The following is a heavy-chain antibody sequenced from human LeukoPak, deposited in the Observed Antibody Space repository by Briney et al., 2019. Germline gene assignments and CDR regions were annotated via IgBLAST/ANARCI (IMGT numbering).Heavy chain of an antibody. V-gene: IGHV4-61*05. CDR2: IYYSGST. CDR3: ARHAYDLNYDSWFDP. Sequence: SETLSLTCTVSGGSISSSSYYWSWIRQPPGKGLEWIGYIYYSGSTNYNPSLKSRVTISVDTSKNQFSLKLSSVTAADTAVYYCARHAYDLNYDSWFDPWGQGTLVTVSS. CDR1: GGSISSSSYY. J-gene: IGHJ5*02. D-gene: IGHD3-16*01.